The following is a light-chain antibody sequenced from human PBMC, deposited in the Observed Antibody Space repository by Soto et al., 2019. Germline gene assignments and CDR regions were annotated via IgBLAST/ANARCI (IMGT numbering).Light chain of an antibody. V-gene: IGLV2-14*01. CDR2: DVS. J-gene: IGLJ2*01. CDR1: SSDVGGYNY. Sequence: QSALTQPASVSGSPGQSITISCTGTSSDVGGYNYVSWYQQHPGKAPKLMIYDVSNRPSGVSNRLSGSKSGNKASLPISGLQAEDEADYYCSSYTSSSVVFGGGTKLTVL. CDR3: SSYTSSSVV.